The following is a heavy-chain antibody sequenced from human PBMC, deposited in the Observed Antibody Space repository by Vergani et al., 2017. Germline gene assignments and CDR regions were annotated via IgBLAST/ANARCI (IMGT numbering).Heavy chain of an antibody. V-gene: IGHV3-21*01. CDR3: ASTSYYYDSSGLDAFDI. CDR1: GFTFSSYS. CDR2: ISSSSSYI. D-gene: IGHD3-22*01. Sequence: EVHLVESGGGLVKPGGSLRLSCAASGFTFSSYSMNWVRQAPGKGLEWVSSISSSSSYIYYADSVKGRFTISRDNAKNSLYLQMNSLRAEDTAVYYCASTSYYYDSSGLDAFDIWGQGTMVTVSS. J-gene: IGHJ3*02.